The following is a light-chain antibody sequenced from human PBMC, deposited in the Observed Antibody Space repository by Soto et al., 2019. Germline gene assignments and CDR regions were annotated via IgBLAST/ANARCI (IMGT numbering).Light chain of an antibody. CDR2: GAS. J-gene: IGKJ4*01. Sequence: EIVLTQSPGTLSLSPGERATLSCRASQSVSSSYLAWYQQKPGQAPRLLIYGASSRTTGIPDRFSGSGSGTDFTLTISRLEPEDFAVYYCQQYGSSPLTFGGETKVELK. CDR1: QSVSSSY. V-gene: IGKV3-20*01. CDR3: QQYGSSPLT.